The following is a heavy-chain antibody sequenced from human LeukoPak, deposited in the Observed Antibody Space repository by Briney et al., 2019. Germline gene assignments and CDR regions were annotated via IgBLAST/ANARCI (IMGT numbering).Heavy chain of an antibody. CDR2: IGVGGSNT. J-gene: IGHJ2*01. Sequence: PGASLRLSCAVSGFTFSSYAMTWVRQAPGKGLEWVSAIGVGGSNTFNADSVKGRFTISRDNSKNTLYLQVNSLRAEDTAVYYCAKAWTDYWYFDLWGRGTLVTVSS. CDR1: GFTFSSYA. D-gene: IGHD3/OR15-3a*01. V-gene: IGHV3-23*01. CDR3: AKAWTDYWYFDL.